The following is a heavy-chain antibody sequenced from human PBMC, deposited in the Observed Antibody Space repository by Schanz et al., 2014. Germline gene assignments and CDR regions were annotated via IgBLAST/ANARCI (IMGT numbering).Heavy chain of an antibody. J-gene: IGHJ3*02. CDR2: ISYDGSSK. Sequence: QVQLVESGGGLVKPGESLRLSCAASGFIFSAYTMNWVRQAPGKGLEWVALISYDGSSKNHADSVQGRFTISRDNSKNALYLQMDSLRAEDTAVYYCARGIITMVRGGDVGAFDMWGQGTMVTVSS. CDR1: GFIFSAYT. V-gene: IGHV3-33*08. D-gene: IGHD3-10*01. CDR3: ARGIITMVRGGDVGAFDM.